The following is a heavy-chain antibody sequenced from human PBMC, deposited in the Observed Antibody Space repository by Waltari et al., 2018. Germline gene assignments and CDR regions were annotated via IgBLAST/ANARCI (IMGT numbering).Heavy chain of an antibody. CDR3: ARDKVVVPAASGGYWFDP. Sequence: QVQLQESGPGLVKPSGTLSLTCAVSGGSISSSNWWSWVRQPPGKGLEWIGEIYHSGSTNYNPSLKRRGTISVDKSKNQFSLKLSSVTAADTAVYYCARDKVVVPAASGGYWFDPWGQGTLVTVSS. CDR2: IYHSGST. CDR1: GGSISSSNW. V-gene: IGHV4-4*02. J-gene: IGHJ5*02. D-gene: IGHD2-2*01.